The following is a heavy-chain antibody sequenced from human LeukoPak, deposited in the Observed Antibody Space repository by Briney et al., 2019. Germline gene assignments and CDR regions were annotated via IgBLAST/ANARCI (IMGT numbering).Heavy chain of an antibody. V-gene: IGHV4-30-2*01. Sequence: SQTLSLTCTVSGGSISSGGYSWSWIRQPPGKGLEWIGYIYHSGSTYYNPSLKSRVTISVDRSKNQFSLKLSSVTAADTAVYYCARVGSTDWFDPWGQGTLVTVSS. CDR2: IYHSGST. J-gene: IGHJ5*02. D-gene: IGHD3-16*01. CDR1: GGSISSGGYS. CDR3: ARVGSTDWFDP.